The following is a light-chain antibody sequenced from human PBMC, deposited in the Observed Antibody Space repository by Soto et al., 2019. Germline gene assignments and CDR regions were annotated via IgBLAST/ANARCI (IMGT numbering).Light chain of an antibody. Sequence: DIQMTQSPSSLSASVGDRVTITCQASQDISNYLNWYQQKPGKAPKLLIYDTSTLERGVPSRFSGSGSGTDFTFTISSLQPEDIATYYCQQYDILVTFGGGTRLEIK. J-gene: IGKJ5*01. V-gene: IGKV1-33*01. CDR3: QQYDILVT. CDR1: QDISNY. CDR2: DTS.